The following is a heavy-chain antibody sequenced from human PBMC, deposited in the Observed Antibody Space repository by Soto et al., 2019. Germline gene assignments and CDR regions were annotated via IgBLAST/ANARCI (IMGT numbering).Heavy chain of an antibody. D-gene: IGHD3-22*01. CDR1: AFTFNNYG. CDR2: IWYDGSHE. V-gene: IGHV3-33*01. CDR3: ARDRYSYDSRAYQGVDWYFDL. Sequence: GGSLRLSCAASAFTFNNYGMHWVRQAPGKGLEWVAVIWYDGSHESYADSVKGRFTISRDNSKNTLYLQMNSLRAEDTAVYYCARDRYSYDSRAYQGVDWYFDLWGRGTLVTVSS. J-gene: IGHJ2*01.